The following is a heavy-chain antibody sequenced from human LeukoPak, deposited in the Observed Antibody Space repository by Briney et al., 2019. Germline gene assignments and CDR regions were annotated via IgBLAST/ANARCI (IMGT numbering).Heavy chain of an antibody. CDR1: GGSISSSSYY. V-gene: IGHV4-39*01. J-gene: IGHJ4*02. Sequence: SETLSLTCTVSGGSISSSSYYWGWIRQPPGRGLEWIGSIHHSGSTYYNPSLKSRVIISVDTPKNQFSLKLNSVTAADTAVYYCARQWLFWGQGTLVTVSS. D-gene: IGHD5-12*01. CDR3: ARQWLF. CDR2: IHHSGST.